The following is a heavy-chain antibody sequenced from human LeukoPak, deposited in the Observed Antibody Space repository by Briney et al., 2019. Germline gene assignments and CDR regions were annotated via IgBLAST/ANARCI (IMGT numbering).Heavy chain of an antibody. V-gene: IGHV4-39*07. CDR2: VHYSGST. J-gene: IGHJ5*02. CDR1: GGSISSSSYY. Sequence: SETLSLTCTVSGGSISSSSYYWAWIRQPPGKGLQWIASVHYSGSTYYNPSLKSRVTISVDTSKNQFSLKLSSVTAADTAVYYCARSPSGSSSRWFDPWSQGTLVTVSS. CDR3: ARSPSGSSSRWFDP. D-gene: IGHD1-26*01.